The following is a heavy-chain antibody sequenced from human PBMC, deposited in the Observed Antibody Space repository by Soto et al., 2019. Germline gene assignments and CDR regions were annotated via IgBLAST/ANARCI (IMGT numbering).Heavy chain of an antibody. CDR1: GGSISSGY. J-gene: IGHJ4*02. Sequence: SETLSLTCTVSGGSISSGYWSWIRQPPGKGLEWIGYFHDSGFTNYNTSLRRRVTISVDTSNNQLFLKLTSVTAADTAVYYCAKESIGGWVLHWGQGTLVTVSS. CDR2: FHDSGFT. CDR3: AKESIGGWVLH. D-gene: IGHD6-19*01. V-gene: IGHV4-59*01.